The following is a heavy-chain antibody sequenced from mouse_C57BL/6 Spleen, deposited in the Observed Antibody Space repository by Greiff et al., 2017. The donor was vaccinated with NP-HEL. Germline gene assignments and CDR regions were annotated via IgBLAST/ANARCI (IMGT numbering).Heavy chain of an antibody. CDR2: INPNNGGT. Sequence: EVQLQQSGPELVKPGASVKISCKASGFTFTDYYMNWVKQSHGKSLEWIGDINPNNGGTSYNQKFKGKATLTVDKSSSTAYMELRSLTSEDSAVYYCALLWFAYWGQGTLVTVSA. D-gene: IGHD2-10*01. J-gene: IGHJ3*01. V-gene: IGHV1-26*01. CDR1: GFTFTDYY. CDR3: ALLWFAY.